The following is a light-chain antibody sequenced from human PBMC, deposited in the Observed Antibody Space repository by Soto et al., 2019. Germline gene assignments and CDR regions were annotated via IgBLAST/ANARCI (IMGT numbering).Light chain of an antibody. CDR3: GVWDSSLSGGV. CDR1: SSNIGNYD. CDR2: ENN. J-gene: IGLJ2*01. V-gene: IGLV1-51*01. Sequence: QAVLTQPPSVSAAPGQKVTISCSGSSSNIGNYDVSWYQQLPGTAPKLLIYENNKRPSGIPDRFSGSKSGTSATLGITGLRTGDEVDYYCGVWDSSLSGGVFGGGTKLTVL.